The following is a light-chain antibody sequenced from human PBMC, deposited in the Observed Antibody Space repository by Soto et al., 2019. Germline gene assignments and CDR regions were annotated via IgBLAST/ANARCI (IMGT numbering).Light chain of an antibody. J-gene: IGKJ1*01. CDR3: QEYNNYWT. V-gene: IGKV1-5*01. CDR1: QTISRW. Sequence: IQMTQSHSTLSSSLGDTVTITCRASQTISRWLAWYQQKPGKAPRLLIYTASTLESGVPSRFSGSGSGTEFTLTIRSMNPDDFATYYCQEYNNYWTFGQGTKVDIK. CDR2: TAS.